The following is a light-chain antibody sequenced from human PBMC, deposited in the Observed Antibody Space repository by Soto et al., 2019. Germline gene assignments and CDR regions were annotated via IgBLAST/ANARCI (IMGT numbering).Light chain of an antibody. V-gene: IGLV1-40*01. CDR1: SSNIGTGYD. CDR3: QTYDRRRSGSV. Sequence: QSVLTQPPSVSGAPGQRVTISCTGSSSNIGTGYDVHWYQHLPGTAPKLLIYGNTNRPSGVPDRFSGSKSGTSASLAITGLQAEDEADYYCQTYDRRRSGSVFGTGTKLTVL. J-gene: IGLJ1*01. CDR2: GNT.